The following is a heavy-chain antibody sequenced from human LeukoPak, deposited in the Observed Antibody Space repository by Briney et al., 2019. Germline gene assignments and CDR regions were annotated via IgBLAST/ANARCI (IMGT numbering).Heavy chain of an antibody. V-gene: IGHV3-74*01. Sequence: PGGSLRLSCGASGFTFSSYWMHWVRQAPGKGLVWVSRINNDGSSTSYTDSVQGRFTISRDNAKNTLYLQMNSLRAEDTALYYCAKINRGQVAGHVDFWGQGTLVTVSS. D-gene: IGHD6-19*01. CDR3: AKINRGQVAGHVDF. CDR2: INNDGSST. J-gene: IGHJ4*02. CDR1: GFTFSSYW.